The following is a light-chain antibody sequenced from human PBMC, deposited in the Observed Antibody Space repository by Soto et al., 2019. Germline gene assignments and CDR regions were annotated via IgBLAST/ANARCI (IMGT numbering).Light chain of an antibody. Sequence: DIQMTASASTLYASVGDRVTITCRASQSISSWLAWYPQKAGKAPKLLIYDASSLESGVPSGFSGSGSGTEFTLIISSLQPDDFATYYCQLYNSFPWPFGQGTKV. J-gene: IGKJ1*01. CDR2: DAS. CDR1: QSISSW. V-gene: IGKV1-5*01. CDR3: QLYNSFPWP.